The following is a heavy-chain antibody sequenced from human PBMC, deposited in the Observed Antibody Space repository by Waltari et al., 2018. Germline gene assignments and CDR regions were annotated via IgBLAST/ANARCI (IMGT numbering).Heavy chain of an antibody. CDR1: GGSISSSSYY. V-gene: IGHV4-39*01. CDR3: ARSRYCSGGSCYRDPDAFDI. Sequence: QLQLQESGPGLVKPSETLSLTCTVSGGSISSSSYYWGWIRQPPGKGLEWIGSIYYSGSTYSNPFLKSRVTISVDTSKNQFSLKLSSVTAADTAVYYCARSRYCSGGSCYRDPDAFDIWGQGTMVTVSS. J-gene: IGHJ3*02. CDR2: IYYSGST. D-gene: IGHD2-15*01.